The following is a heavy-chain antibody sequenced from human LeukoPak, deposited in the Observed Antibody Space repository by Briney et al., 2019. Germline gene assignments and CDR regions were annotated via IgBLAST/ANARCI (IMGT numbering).Heavy chain of an antibody. CDR3: AALTYCSSTSCSSQRPNWFDP. Sequence: PSETVSLTCTVSGDSISSTSYYWGWIRQPPGKGLEWIGSIYYSGSTNYNPSLKSRVTISVDTSKNQFSLKLSSVTAADTAVYYCAALTYCSSTSCSSQRPNWFDPWGQGTLVTVSS. D-gene: IGHD2-2*01. CDR2: IYYSGST. J-gene: IGHJ5*02. CDR1: GDSISSTSYY. V-gene: IGHV4-39*07.